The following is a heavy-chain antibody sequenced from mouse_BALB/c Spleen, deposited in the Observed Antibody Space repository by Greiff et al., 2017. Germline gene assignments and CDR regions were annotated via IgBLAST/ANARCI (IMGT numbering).Heavy chain of an antibody. CDR1: GYTFTSYW. V-gene: IGHV1-7*01. D-gene: IGHD2-4*01. Sequence: VQLQQSGAELAKPGASVKMSCKASGYTFTSYWMHWVNQRPGQGLEWIGYINPSTGYTEYNQKFKDKATLTADKSSSTAYMQLSSLTSEDSAVYYCAREGKYHYDYDDGFAYWGQGTLVTVSA. CDR3: AREGKYHYDYDDGFAY. J-gene: IGHJ3*01. CDR2: INPSTGYT.